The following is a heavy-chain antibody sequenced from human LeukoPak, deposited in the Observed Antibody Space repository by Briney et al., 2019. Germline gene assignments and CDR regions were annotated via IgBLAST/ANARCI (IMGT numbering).Heavy chain of an antibody. Sequence: GGSLRLSCAASGFTFSSYNMNWVRQAPGKGLERVSYISSGSSDIYYADSVKGRFTISRDNARNSLYLQMTSLRAEDTAVYYCASPPGGNSGDYWGQGTLVTVSS. D-gene: IGHD4-23*01. CDR2: ISSGSSDI. V-gene: IGHV3-48*01. CDR3: ASPPGGNSGDY. CDR1: GFTFSSYN. J-gene: IGHJ4*02.